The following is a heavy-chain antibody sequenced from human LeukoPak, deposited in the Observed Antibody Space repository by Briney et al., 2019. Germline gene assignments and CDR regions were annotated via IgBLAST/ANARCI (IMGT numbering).Heavy chain of an antibody. CDR3: ARREVVPAAFNYYYYYVWTS. J-gene: IGHJ6*04. CDR2: ISSSSSYI. V-gene: IGHV3-21*01. Sequence: GGSLRLSCAASGFTFSSYSMNWVRQAPGKGLEWVSSISSSSSYIYYADSVKGRFTISRDNAKNSLYLQMNSLRAEDTAVYYCARREVVPAAFNYYYYYVWTSGAKGPWSPSPQ. D-gene: IGHD2-2*01. CDR1: GFTFSSYS.